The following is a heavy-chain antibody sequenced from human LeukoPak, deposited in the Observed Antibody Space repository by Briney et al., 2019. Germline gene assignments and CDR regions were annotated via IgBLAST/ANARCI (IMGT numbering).Heavy chain of an antibody. Sequence: ASVKVPCKTSGYTFISYDINWVRQATGLGLEWMGWMNPNSGNTGYAQKFQGRVTITRNTSISTAYMELSSLRSEDTAVYYCARGSTDYYDSSGYYNWFDPWGQGTLVTVSS. CDR2: MNPNSGNT. D-gene: IGHD3-22*01. V-gene: IGHV1-8*03. CDR3: ARGSTDYYDSSGYYNWFDP. J-gene: IGHJ5*02. CDR1: GYTFISYD.